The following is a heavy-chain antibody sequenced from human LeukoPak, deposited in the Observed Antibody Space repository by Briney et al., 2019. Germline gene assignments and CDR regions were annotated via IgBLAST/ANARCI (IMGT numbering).Heavy chain of an antibody. CDR2: IYTSGTT. J-gene: IGHJ4*02. CDR3: ARGPLGSSSPGY. Sequence: SETLSLTCNVSGGSISSYFWSWIRQPGGKGLEWIGRIYTSGTTNYNPSLKSRVTMSVDASKNQFSLKLSSVTAADTAVYYCARGPLGSSSPGYWGQGTLVTVSS. CDR1: GGSISSYF. V-gene: IGHV4-4*07. D-gene: IGHD6-13*01.